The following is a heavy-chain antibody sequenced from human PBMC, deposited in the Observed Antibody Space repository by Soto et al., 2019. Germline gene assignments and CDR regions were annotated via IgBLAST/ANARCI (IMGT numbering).Heavy chain of an antibody. CDR2: INAGNGNT. CDR3: ARSVVDIVVVPAAIRFDP. D-gene: IGHD2-2*03. Sequence: ASVKVSCKASGYTFTSYAMHWVRQAPGQRLEWMGWINAGNGNTKYSQKFQGRVTITRDTSASTAYMELSSLRSEDTAVYYCARSVVDIVVVPAAIRFDPWGQGTLVTVS. CDR1: GYTFTSYA. J-gene: IGHJ5*02. V-gene: IGHV1-3*01.